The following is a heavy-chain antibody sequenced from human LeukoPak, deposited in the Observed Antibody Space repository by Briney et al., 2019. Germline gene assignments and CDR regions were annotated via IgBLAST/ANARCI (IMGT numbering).Heavy chain of an antibody. CDR1: GGSISSSSYY. Sequence: SETLSLTCTASGGSISSSSYYWGWIRQPPGKGLEWIGSIYYSGSTYYNPSLKSRVSISVDTSKNQFSLRLTSVTATDTAVYYCARQGDGGRAFDYWGQGILVTVSS. J-gene: IGHJ4*02. D-gene: IGHD4-23*01. V-gene: IGHV4-39*01. CDR3: ARQGDGGRAFDY. CDR2: IYYSGST.